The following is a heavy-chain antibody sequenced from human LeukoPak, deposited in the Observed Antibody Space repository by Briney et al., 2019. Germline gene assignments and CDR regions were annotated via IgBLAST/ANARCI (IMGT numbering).Heavy chain of an antibody. V-gene: IGHV3-30*03. Sequence: GGSLRLSCAASGFTFSSYGMHWVRQALGKGLEWVAVISYDGSNKYYADSVKGRFTISRDNSKNTLYLQMNSLRAEDTAVYYCARHESGGGGWYYFDYWGQGTLVTVSS. D-gene: IGHD6-19*01. CDR3: ARHESGGGGWYYFDY. CDR1: GFTFSSYG. J-gene: IGHJ4*02. CDR2: ISYDGSNK.